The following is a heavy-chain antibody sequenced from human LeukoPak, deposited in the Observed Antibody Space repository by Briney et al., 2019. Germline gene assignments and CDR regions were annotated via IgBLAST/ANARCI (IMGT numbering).Heavy chain of an antibody. CDR3: ARDKRTYCSSTSCPDYYYGMDV. Sequence: PSETLSLTCTVSGGSISNYYWSWIRQPPGKGRECIGYIYYTGSTNYNPSLKSRVTISVDTSNNQLSLKLSSVTAADTAVYSCARDKRTYCSSTSCPDYYYGMDVWGQGTTVTVSS. D-gene: IGHD2-2*01. CDR1: GGSISNYY. CDR2: IYYTGST. V-gene: IGHV4-59*01. J-gene: IGHJ6*02.